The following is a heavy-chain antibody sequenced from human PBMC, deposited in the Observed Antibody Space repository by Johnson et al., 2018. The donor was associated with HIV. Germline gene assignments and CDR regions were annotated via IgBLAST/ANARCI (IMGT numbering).Heavy chain of an antibody. J-gene: IGHJ3*02. CDR2: IRYDGSSK. CDR3: ARGGVVHDAFDM. Sequence: QVQLVESGGGVVQPGGSLRLSCAASAFNFNTYGMDWVRQAPGKGLEWVAFIRYDGSSKYYADPVKGRFTLSRDNSKNTLYLQLSSLRTEDTAVFYCARGGVVHDAFDMWGQGTMVTVSS. CDR1: AFNFNTYG. D-gene: IGHD2-2*01. V-gene: IGHV3-30*02.